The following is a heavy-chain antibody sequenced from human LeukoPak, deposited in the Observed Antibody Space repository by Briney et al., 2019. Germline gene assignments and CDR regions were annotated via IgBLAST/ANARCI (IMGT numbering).Heavy chain of an antibody. J-gene: IGHJ4*02. CDR2: FSHRGGS. V-gene: IGHV4-38-2*02. Sequence: PSETLSLTCTVSGYSLSSGFFCDWIRQSPGKGLEWIGSFSHRGGSYHNPSLKSRVTISVDTSKNQFSLKLLSVTAPDTAVYYCARAQDFSDSSGPNYLDFWGQGILVTVSS. CDR3: ARAQDFSDSSGPNYLDF. CDR1: GYSLSSGFF. D-gene: IGHD3-22*01.